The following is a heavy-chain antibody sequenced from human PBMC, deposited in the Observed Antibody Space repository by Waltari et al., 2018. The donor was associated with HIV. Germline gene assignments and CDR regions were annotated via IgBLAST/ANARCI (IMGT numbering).Heavy chain of an antibody. CDR2: LYYSGST. J-gene: IGHJ4*02. V-gene: IGHV4-39*01. D-gene: IGHD2-21*02. CDR3: TRLSIVVVTAIDF. Sequence: QLQLQESGPGLVKPSETLSLTCTVSGGSISSSTYYCGWVRQPPGKGLEWLGKLYYSGSTYYNPSLKSRVTISVDTSKNQFSLKLSSVTAADTAVYYCTRLSIVVVTAIDFWGQGTLVTVSS. CDR1: GGSISSSTYY.